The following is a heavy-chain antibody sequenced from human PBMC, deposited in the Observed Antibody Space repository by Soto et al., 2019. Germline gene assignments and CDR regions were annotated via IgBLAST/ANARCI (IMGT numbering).Heavy chain of an antibody. CDR3: ARGSGYCSSTSCYETYYFDY. CDR2: LSSSSGTI. CDR1: GFTFSSYS. J-gene: IGHJ4*02. Sequence: GGSLRLSCAASGFTFSSYSMNWVRQAPGKGLEWVSYLSSSSGTIYYADSVKGRFTISRDNAENSLYLQMNSLRAEDTAVYYCARGSGYCSSTSCYETYYFDYWGQGTLVTVSS. V-gene: IGHV3-48*01. D-gene: IGHD2-2*01.